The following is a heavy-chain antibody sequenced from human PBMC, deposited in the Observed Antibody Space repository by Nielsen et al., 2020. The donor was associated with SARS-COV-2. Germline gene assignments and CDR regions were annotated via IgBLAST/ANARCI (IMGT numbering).Heavy chain of an antibody. D-gene: IGHD6-19*01. Sequence: GESLKISCAASGFTVSSNYMSWVRQAPGKGLEWVSAISASTYYADSVKGRFTISRDNAENSLSLQMNSLRAEDTAVYYCARESVTGTDAFDIWGQGTVVTVSS. CDR3: ARESVTGTDAFDI. V-gene: IGHV3-53*01. CDR2: ISAST. J-gene: IGHJ3*02. CDR1: GFTVSSNY.